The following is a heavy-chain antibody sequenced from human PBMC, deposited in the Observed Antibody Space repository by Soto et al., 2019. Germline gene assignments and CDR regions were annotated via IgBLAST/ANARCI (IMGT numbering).Heavy chain of an antibody. Sequence: PGGSLRLSCAASGFTVSSNYMTWVRQAPGKGLKWVSVIYSGDSTYYADSVKGRFTISRDNSKNTLYVQMNSLRAEDTAVYYCARAVRVPAAINGGSWAYYFDHWGQGSLVTVSS. V-gene: IGHV3-66*01. J-gene: IGHJ4*02. CDR3: ARAVRVPAAINGGSWAYYFDH. D-gene: IGHD2-2*01. CDR2: IYSGDST. CDR1: GFTVSSNY.